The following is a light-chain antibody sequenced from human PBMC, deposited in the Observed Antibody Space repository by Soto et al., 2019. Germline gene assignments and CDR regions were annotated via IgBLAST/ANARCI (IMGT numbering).Light chain of an antibody. J-gene: IGLJ1*01. CDR3: SSYTSSSTLGV. V-gene: IGLV2-14*01. Sequence: QSVLTQPASVSGSPGQSITISCAGTGSDVGAYNLVSWYQQHPGKAPKLIICEVSNRPSGVSNRFSGSKSGNTASLTISGLQAEDEADYYCSSYTSSSTLGVFGTGTKVTV. CDR2: EVS. CDR1: GSDVGAYNL.